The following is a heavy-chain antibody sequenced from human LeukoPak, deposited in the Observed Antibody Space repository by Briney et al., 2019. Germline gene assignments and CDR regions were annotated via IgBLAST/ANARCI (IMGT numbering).Heavy chain of an antibody. V-gene: IGHV3-21*01. J-gene: IGHJ4*02. CDR3: AKSAGYYYDSSGYFHFDY. Sequence: GGSLRLSCAASGFTFSNFSMSWVRQAPGKGLEWVSSISSSGTYISYADSLQGRFTISRDNVKNSLYLQMISLRAEDTAVYYCAKSAGYYYDSSGYFHFDYWGQGTLVTVCS. CDR2: ISSSGTYI. CDR1: GFTFSNFS. D-gene: IGHD3-22*01.